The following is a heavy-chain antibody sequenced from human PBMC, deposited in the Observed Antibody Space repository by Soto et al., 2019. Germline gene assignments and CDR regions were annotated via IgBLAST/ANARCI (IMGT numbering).Heavy chain of an antibody. D-gene: IGHD5-12*01. CDR2: IYYSGST. J-gene: IGHJ4*02. CDR1: GGSISSNNYY. Sequence: SETLSLTCTVSGGSISSNNYYWGWIRQPPGKGLEWIGSIYYSGSTYYNPSLKSRLTISVDTSKNQFSLKLSSVTAADTAVYYCSRLEDGYNPGGFDYWGQGTLVTVSS. CDR3: SRLEDGYNPGGFDY. V-gene: IGHV4-39*01.